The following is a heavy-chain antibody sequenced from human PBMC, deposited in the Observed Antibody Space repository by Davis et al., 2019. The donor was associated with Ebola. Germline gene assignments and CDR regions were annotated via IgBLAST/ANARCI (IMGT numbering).Heavy chain of an antibody. Sequence: SVKVSCKASGGTFPSFAVSWVRQAPGQGLEWMGEIIPIFGTANYAQKFQGRVTITADESTSTAYMELSSLRSEDTAVYYCARGPTDPSGGWGQGTLVTVSS. CDR2: IIPIFGTA. CDR1: GGTFPSFA. J-gene: IGHJ4*02. D-gene: IGHD3-16*01. CDR3: ARGPTDPSGG. V-gene: IGHV1-69*13.